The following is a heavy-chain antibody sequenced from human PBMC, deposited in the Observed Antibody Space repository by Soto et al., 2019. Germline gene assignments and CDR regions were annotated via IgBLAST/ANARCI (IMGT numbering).Heavy chain of an antibody. CDR3: ARGGPNLTKDSSGYYYVPDNVYFDY. D-gene: IGHD3-22*01. Sequence: GGSLRLSCAASGFTFSDYYMSWIRQAPGKGLEWVSYISSSSSYTNYADSVKGRFTISRDNAKNSLYLQMNSLRAEDTAVYYCARGGPNLTKDSSGYYYVPDNVYFDYWGQGTLVTVSS. CDR2: ISSSSSYT. CDR1: GFTFSDYY. V-gene: IGHV3-11*06. J-gene: IGHJ4*02.